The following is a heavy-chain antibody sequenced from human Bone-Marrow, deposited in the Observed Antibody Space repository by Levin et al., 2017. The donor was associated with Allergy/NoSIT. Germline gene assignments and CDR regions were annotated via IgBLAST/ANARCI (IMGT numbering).Heavy chain of an antibody. V-gene: IGHV5-51*01. D-gene: IGHD3-22*01. J-gene: IGHJ5*02. CDR2: IYPGDSDT. CDR3: ARLDYETSGYSWFDP. Sequence: KGGESLKISCQGSGYTFTTYWIGWVRQMPGKGLEWMGIIYPGDSDTTYSPSFRGQVTMSVDKSISTAYLQWNTLKASDTAMYYCARLDYETSGYSWFDPWGQGTLVTVSS. CDR1: GYTFTTYW.